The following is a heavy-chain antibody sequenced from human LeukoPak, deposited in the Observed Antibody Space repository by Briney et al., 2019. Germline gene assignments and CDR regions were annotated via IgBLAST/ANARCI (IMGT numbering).Heavy chain of an antibody. CDR3: AKGYCSSASCYGQH. CDR1: GFTFSSYA. V-gene: IGHV3-23*01. Sequence: GGSLRLSCAASGFTFSSYAMSWVRQAPGKGLEWVSAISGSGGSTYYADSVKGRFTISRDNAKNSLYLQMNSLRAEDTAVYYCAKGYCSSASCYGQHWGQGTLVTVSA. D-gene: IGHD2-2*01. CDR2: ISGSGGST. J-gene: IGHJ1*01.